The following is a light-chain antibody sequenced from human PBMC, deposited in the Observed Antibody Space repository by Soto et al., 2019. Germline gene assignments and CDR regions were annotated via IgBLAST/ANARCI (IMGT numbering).Light chain of an antibody. V-gene: IGKV3-15*01. CDR2: GAS. J-gene: IGKJ2*01. CDR1: QRVTNT. Sequence: EVVMTQSPATLSLSPGETATLSCRASQRVTNTLACYQQRLGQAPRLLIYGASTRATGVPARFSGSGSGTEFSLTISSLQSDDFAVYYCQQYNNWPPSYTFGQGTKLEIK. CDR3: QQYNNWPPSYT.